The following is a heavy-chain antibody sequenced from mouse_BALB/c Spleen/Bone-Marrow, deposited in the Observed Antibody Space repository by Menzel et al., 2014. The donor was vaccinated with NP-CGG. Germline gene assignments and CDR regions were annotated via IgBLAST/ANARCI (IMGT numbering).Heavy chain of an antibody. V-gene: IGHV14-1*02. J-gene: IGHJ4*01. CDR2: IDPENGNT. CDR1: GFNIKDYY. CDR3: ARGREAMDY. Sequence: EVQLQESGAELVKPGASVKLSCTASGFNIKDYYMHWVKQRPEQGLEWIGWIDPENGNTIYDPKFQGKASITADTSSNTAYLQLSSLTSEDTAVYYCARGREAMDYWGQGTSVTVSS.